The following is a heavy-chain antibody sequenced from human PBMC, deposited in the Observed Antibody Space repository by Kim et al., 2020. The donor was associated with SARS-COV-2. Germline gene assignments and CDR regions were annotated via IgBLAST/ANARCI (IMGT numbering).Heavy chain of an antibody. V-gene: IGHV3-66*01. CDR3: ARDQVRGVVDY. Sequence: GGSLRLSCAASGFTVSSNYMSWVRQAPGKGLEWVSVIYSGGSTYYADSVKGRFTISRDNSKNTLYLQMNSLRAEDTAVYYCARDQVRGVVDYWGQGTLVTVSS. CDR1: GFTVSSNY. CDR2: IYSGGST. J-gene: IGHJ4*02. D-gene: IGHD3-10*01.